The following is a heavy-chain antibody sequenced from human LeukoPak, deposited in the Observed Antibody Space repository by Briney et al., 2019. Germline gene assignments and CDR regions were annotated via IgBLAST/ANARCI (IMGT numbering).Heavy chain of an antibody. CDR2: VYTSGST. J-gene: IGHJ4*02. D-gene: IGHD3-3*01. CDR3: ARGSDFWSGYYDY. CDR1: GGSISSGGYY. V-gene: IGHV4-61*02. Sequence: PSQTLSLICTVSGGSISSGGYYWSWIRQPAGKGLEWIGRVYTSGSTNYNPSLKSRVTIPVDTSKNQFSLKLSSVTAADTAVYYCARGSDFWSGYYDYWGQGTLVTVSS.